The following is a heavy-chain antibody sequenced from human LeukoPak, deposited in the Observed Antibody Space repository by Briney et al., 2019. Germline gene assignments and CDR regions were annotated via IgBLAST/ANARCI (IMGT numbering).Heavy chain of an antibody. J-gene: IGHJ4*02. CDR2: THYGGTT. Sequence: SETLSLTCTVSDGAITGYYWGWIRQPPGKGLDWVGHTHYGGTTNYNPSLKSRVTISVDTSMNQFSLKVTSVTAADTAVYYCARGYSTSWTYYFDYWGQGALVTVSS. CDR1: DGAITGYY. CDR3: ARGYSTSWTYYFDY. V-gene: IGHV4-59*01. D-gene: IGHD6-13*01.